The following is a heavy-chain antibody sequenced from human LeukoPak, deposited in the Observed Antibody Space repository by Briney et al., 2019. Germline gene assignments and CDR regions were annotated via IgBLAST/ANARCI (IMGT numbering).Heavy chain of an antibody. CDR3: ARDRYSGYDFGY. CDR1: GYTFTDSY. J-gene: IGHJ4*02. V-gene: IGHV1-46*01. Sequence: ASVKVSCKTSGYTFTDSYIHWLRRAPGQGLEWMGIINPSGGSTSYAQKFQGRVTMTRDTSTSTVYMELSSLRSEDTAVYYCARDRYSGYDFGYWGQGTLVTVSS. D-gene: IGHD5-12*01. CDR2: INPSGGST.